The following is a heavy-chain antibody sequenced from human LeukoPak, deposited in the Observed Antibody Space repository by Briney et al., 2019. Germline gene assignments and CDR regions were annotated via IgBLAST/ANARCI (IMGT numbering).Heavy chain of an antibody. CDR3: AREINHSMDV. J-gene: IGHJ6*03. CDR1: GFTFSSYG. CDR2: IWYDGSNK. V-gene: IGHV3-33*01. D-gene: IGHD1-14*01. Sequence: SLRLSCAASGFTFSSYGMHWVRQAPGQGLEWVAGIWYDGSNKYYADSVKGRFTISRDNSKNTLYLQMNSLRAEDTAVYYCAREINHSMDVWGKGTTVTVSS.